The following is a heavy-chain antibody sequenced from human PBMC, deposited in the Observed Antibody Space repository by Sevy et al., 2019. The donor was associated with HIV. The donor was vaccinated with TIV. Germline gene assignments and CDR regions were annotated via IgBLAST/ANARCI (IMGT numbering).Heavy chain of an antibody. CDR1: GFTFSSYS. V-gene: IGHV3-48*02. D-gene: IGHD2-21*02. CDR3: ARDEAYCGGDCSPPY. J-gene: IGHJ4*02. CDR2: ISSSSSTI. Sequence: GGSLRLSCAASGFTFSSYSMNWVRQAPGKGLEWVSYISSSSSTIYYADSVKGRFTISRDNAKNSLYLQMNSLRDEDTAVYYCARDEAYCGGDCSPPYWGQGILVTVSS.